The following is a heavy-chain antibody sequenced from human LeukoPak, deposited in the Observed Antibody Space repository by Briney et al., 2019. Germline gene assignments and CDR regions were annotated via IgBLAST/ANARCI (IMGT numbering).Heavy chain of an antibody. J-gene: IGHJ1*01. V-gene: IGHV7-4-1*02. CDR3: ARDPTTMVRGRRGREYFQH. D-gene: IGHD3-10*01. Sequence: GASVKVSCKASGGTFSSYAISWVRQAPGQGLEWMGWINTNTGNPTYAQGFTGRFVFSLDTSVSTAYLQISSLKAEDTAVYYCARDPTTMVRGRRGREYFQHWGQGTLVTVSS. CDR2: INTNTGNP. CDR1: GGTFSSYA.